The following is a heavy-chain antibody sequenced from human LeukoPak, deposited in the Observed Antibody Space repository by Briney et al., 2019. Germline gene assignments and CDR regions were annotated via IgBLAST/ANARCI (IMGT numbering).Heavy chain of an antibody. Sequence: GGSLRLSCAASGFSFDDFAMHWVRQAPGKGLEWVSFITWDSGSTYYADSVKGRFTISRDNSKNTQYLQMNSLRADDTALYYCAKGDSYYDFCLLNWGQGTLVTVSS. CDR2: ITWDSGST. V-gene: IGHV3-43D*03. CDR1: GFSFDDFA. J-gene: IGHJ4*02. D-gene: IGHD3-3*01. CDR3: AKGDSYYDFCLLN.